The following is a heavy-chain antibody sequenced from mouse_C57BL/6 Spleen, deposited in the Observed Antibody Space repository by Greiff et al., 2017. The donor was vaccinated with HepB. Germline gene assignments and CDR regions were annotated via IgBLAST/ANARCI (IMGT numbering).Heavy chain of an antibody. J-gene: IGHJ2*01. V-gene: IGHV5-9*01. CDR3: ARLYFDY. CDR1: GFTFSSYT. Sequence: EVQLVESGGGLVKPGGSLKLSCAASGFTFSSYTMSWVRQTPEQRLEWVATISGGGGNTYYPDSVKGRFTISRDNAKNTLYLQMSSLRSADTALYYCARLYFDYWGQGTTLTVSS. CDR2: ISGGGGNT.